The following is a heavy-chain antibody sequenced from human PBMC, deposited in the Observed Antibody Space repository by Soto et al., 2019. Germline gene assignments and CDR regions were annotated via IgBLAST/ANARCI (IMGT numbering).Heavy chain of an antibody. CDR3: ARDKDTAMAHDAFDI. CDR1: GFTFSSYG. Sequence: QVQLVESGGGVVQPGRSLRLSCAASGFTFSSYGMHWVRQAPGKGLEWVAVIWYDGSNKYYADSVKGRFTISRDNSKNTLYLQMNSLRAEDTAVYYCARDKDTAMAHDAFDIWGQGTMVTVSS. J-gene: IGHJ3*02. CDR2: IWYDGSNK. D-gene: IGHD5-18*01. V-gene: IGHV3-33*01.